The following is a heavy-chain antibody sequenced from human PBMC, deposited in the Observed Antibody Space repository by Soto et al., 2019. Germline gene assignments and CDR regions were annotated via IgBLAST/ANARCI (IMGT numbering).Heavy chain of an antibody. CDR1: GGPIKTGDYY. J-gene: IGHJ4*02. CDR3: ARAGFSYGHLLF. D-gene: IGHD3-10*01. Sequence: SETLSLTCNVSGGPIKTGDYYWNWIRQPPGKGLEWIGYVFYSGATNYSPSLKSRAAISMDTSKNQFSLSLTSVTAADTAAYYCARAGFSYGHLLFWGQGIRVTVSS. CDR2: VFYSGAT. V-gene: IGHV4-30-4*01.